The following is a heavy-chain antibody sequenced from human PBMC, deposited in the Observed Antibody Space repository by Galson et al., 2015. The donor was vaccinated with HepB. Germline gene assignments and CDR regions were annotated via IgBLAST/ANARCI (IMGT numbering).Heavy chain of an antibody. CDR3: ARGVFGDCSSTSCYRFDP. V-gene: IGHV1-2*02. CDR1: GYTFTGYS. Sequence: SVKVSCKASGYTFTGYSMHWVRQAPGQGLEWMGWINPNSGGTNYAQKFQGRVTMTRDTSISTAYMELSSLRSEDTAVYYCARGVFGDCSSTSCYRFDPWAQGTLVTVSS. CDR2: INPNSGGT. D-gene: IGHD2-2*01. J-gene: IGHJ5*02.